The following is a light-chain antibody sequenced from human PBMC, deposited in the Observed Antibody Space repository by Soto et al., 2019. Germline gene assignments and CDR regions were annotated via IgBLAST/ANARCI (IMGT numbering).Light chain of an antibody. V-gene: IGLV1-44*01. J-gene: IGLJ1*01. Sequence: QSVLTQPPSASGTPGQRVTISCSGSSSNIGSHTLNWYQHLPGTAPKLLIYSSNQRPSGVPDRFSASKSGTSASLAISGLQSEDEADYYCSSYTSSSTLDFGTGTKVTVL. CDR3: SSYTSSSTLD. CDR2: SSN. CDR1: SSNIGSHT.